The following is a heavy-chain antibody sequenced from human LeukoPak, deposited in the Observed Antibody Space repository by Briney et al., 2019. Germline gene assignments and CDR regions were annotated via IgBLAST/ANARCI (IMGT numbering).Heavy chain of an antibody. CDR2: IYPGDPDT. V-gene: IGHV5-51*01. Sequence: GESLKISCKGSGYSFTGYWIGWVRQMPGKGLEWMVIIYPGDPDTRYSPSFQGQVTISAHKSSSTAYLQWSSLKASDTAMYYCARHGPPQCEPRVNWFDPWRQGTLVTVSS. D-gene: IGHD6-19*01. CDR3: ARHGPPQCEPRVNWFDP. J-gene: IGHJ5*02. CDR1: GYSFTGYW.